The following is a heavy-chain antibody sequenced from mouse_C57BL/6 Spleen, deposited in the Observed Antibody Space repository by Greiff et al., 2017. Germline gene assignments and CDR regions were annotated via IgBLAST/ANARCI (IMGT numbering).Heavy chain of an antibody. CDR1: GYTFTSYW. V-gene: IGHV1-50*01. CDR2: IDPSDSYT. J-gene: IGHJ3*01. D-gene: IGHD2-4*01. CDR3: ARGGYDYDRFAY. Sequence: VQLQQPGAELVKPGASVKLSCKASGYTFTSYWMQWVKPRPGQGLEWIGEIDPSDSYTNYNQKFKGKATLTVDTSSSTAYMQLSSLTSEDSAVYYCARGGYDYDRFAYWGQGTLVTVSA.